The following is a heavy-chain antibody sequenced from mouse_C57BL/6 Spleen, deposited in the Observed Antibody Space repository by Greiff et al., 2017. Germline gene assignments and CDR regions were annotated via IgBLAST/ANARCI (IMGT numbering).Heavy chain of an antibody. CDR3: ARGYYGSSGYFDV. J-gene: IGHJ1*03. Sequence: QVQLQQPGAELVKPGASVKMSCKASGYTFTSYWITWVKQRPGQGLEWIGDIYPGSGSTNYNEKFKSKATLTVETSSSTAYMQLSRQTSEDSAVYYCARGYYGSSGYFDVWGTGTTVTVSS. D-gene: IGHD1-1*01. V-gene: IGHV1-55*01. CDR2: IYPGSGST. CDR1: GYTFTSYW.